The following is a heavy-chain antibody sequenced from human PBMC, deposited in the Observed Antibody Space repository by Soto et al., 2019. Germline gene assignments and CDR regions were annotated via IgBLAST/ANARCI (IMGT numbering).Heavy chain of an antibody. CDR1: GGSISSYY. CDR2: IYYSGST. V-gene: IGHV4-59*01. D-gene: IGHD4-4*01. CDR3: ARDRPAADYSKYYYYYYYMDV. Sequence: SETLSLTCTVSGGSISSYYWSWIRQPPGKGLEWIGYIYYSGSTNYNPSLKGRVTISVDTSKNQFSLKLSSVTAADTAVYYCARDRPAADYSKYYYYYYYMDVWGKGTTVTVSS. J-gene: IGHJ6*03.